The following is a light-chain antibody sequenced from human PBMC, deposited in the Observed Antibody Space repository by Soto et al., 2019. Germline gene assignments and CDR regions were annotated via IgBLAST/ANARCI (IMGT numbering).Light chain of an antibody. CDR1: QNIDSG. J-gene: IGKJ1*01. CDR2: KAS. Sequence: DLQMTQSPSTLSASVGDRVTITCRASQNIDSGLAWYQQKPGKAPELLIYKASTLESGVPLRFSGSGSGTEITLTITSLQPDDFATYYCQQYHFFWTFGQGTRVEIK. V-gene: IGKV1-5*03. CDR3: QQYHFFWT.